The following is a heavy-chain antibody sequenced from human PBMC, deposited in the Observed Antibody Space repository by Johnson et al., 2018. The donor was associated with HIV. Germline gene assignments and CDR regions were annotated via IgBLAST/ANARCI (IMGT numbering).Heavy chain of an antibody. Sequence: VQLVESGGGLVQPGGSLRLSCAASGFSVSNNYMSWVRQAPGKGLEWVSVIYSGGRTYYADSVKGRFTISRDNSRNTVYLQMSGLRSEDTAIYYCARYREMPAWRDAFDIWGQGTMVTVSS. V-gene: IGHV3-66*02. CDR1: GFSVSNNY. J-gene: IGHJ3*02. CDR2: IYSGGRT. CDR3: ARYREMPAWRDAFDI. D-gene: IGHD1-14*01.